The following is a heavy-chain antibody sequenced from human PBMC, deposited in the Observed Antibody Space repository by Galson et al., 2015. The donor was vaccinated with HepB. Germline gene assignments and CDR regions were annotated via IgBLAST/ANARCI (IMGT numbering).Heavy chain of an antibody. CDR1: GFNFSSYA. CDR2: ISGSGDST. J-gene: IGHJ4*02. D-gene: IGHD3-22*01. CDR3: ARDLRGYSTITEY. V-gene: IGHV3-23*01. Sequence: SLRLSCAESGFNFSSYAMTWVRQAPGKGLEWVATISGSGDSTNYADSVKGRFTISRDNSKNTLYLQVNSLRAEDTAVCYCARDLRGYSTITEYWGQGTLVTVSS.